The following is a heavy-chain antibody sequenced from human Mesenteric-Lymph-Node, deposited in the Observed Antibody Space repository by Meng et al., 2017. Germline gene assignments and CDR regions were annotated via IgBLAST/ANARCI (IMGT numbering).Heavy chain of an antibody. CDR2: INHSGST. J-gene: IGHJ4*02. Sequence: SETLSLTCTVSGGSISSYYWSWIRQPPGKGLEWIGEINHSGSTNYNPSLKSRVTISVDTSKNQFSLKLSSVTAADTAVYYCARVISRLSFDYWGQGTLVTVSS. CDR3: ARVISRLSFDY. CDR1: GGSISSYY. V-gene: IGHV4-34*01. D-gene: IGHD6-13*01.